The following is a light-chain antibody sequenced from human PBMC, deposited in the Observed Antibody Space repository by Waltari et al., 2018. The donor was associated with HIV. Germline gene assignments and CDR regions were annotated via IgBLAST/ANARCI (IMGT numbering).Light chain of an antibody. V-gene: IGLV1-40*01. Sequence: QSVLTQPPSVSGAPGRKVTISCTGSSSNTGAGYDVYWYQQCPGTAPKCLIYGNPNRPSGVPYRFSGSKSGNSASLAITGLQADDEADYYCQSYDSSLNGWVFGGGTKLTV. J-gene: IGLJ3*02. CDR1: SSNTGAGYD. CDR2: GNP. CDR3: QSYDSSLNGWV.